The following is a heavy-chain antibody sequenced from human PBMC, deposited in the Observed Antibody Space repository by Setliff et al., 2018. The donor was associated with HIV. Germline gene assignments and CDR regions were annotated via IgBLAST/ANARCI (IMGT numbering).Heavy chain of an antibody. D-gene: IGHD3-3*01. V-gene: IGHV1-2*06. J-gene: IGHJ4*02. CDR3: AREPTGDCWSGYSSRGLDY. CDR2: INPNNGGT. Sequence: GASVKVSCKASGYTFTAYFIHWVRQAPGQGLEWMGRINPNNGGTNYAQKFHARVTMTRDTSISTAYMELTRLRSDDTAFYYGAREPTGDCWSGYSSRGLDYWGQGTLVTVSS. CDR1: GYTFTAYF.